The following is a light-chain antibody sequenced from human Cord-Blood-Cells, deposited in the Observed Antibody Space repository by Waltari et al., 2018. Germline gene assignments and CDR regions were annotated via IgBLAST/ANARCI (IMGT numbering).Light chain of an antibody. CDR1: QDITNY. J-gene: IGKJ5*01. CDR2: DAY. Sequence: DIQMTQSPSSLSASVGDRHTITCQASQDITNYLNWYPQKPGKAPNLLIYDAYNLATGAPSRFSGRGSGTDVSCTISSLQPEVIATYYCQQYDNLPITFDQGTRLGIK. V-gene: IGKV1-33*01. CDR3: QQYDNLPIT.